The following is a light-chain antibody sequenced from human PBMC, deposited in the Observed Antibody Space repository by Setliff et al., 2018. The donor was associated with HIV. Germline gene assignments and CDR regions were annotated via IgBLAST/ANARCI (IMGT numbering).Light chain of an antibody. Sequence: QSALTQPASVSGSPGQSITISCTGTSSDVGTYNFVSWYQQHPAKAPKLMIYDVSNRPSGVSNRFSGSKSGNTASLTISGLQAEDEADYYCSSYTSSTPLYVFGTGTKVTVL. J-gene: IGLJ1*01. CDR1: SSDVGTYNF. CDR3: SSYTSSTPLYV. CDR2: DVS. V-gene: IGLV2-14*03.